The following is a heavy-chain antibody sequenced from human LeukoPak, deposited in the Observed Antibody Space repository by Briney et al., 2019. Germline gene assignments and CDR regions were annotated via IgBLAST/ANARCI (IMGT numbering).Heavy chain of an antibody. Sequence: PSETLSLTCTVSGGSISSYYWSWIRQPPGKGLEWIGYIYYSGSTNYNPSLKSRVTISVDTSKNQFSLKLSSVTAADTAVYYCARVTVTTSLSWFDPWGQGTLVTVSS. J-gene: IGHJ5*02. CDR1: GGSISSYY. V-gene: IGHV4-59*01. CDR3: ARVTVTTSLSWFDP. CDR2: IYYSGST. D-gene: IGHD4-17*01.